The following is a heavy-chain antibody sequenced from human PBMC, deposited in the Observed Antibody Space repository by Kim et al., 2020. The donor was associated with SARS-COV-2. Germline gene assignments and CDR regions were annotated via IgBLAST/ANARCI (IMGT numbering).Heavy chain of an antibody. CDR3: AKDLGDYVWGSYRLFSYYYYGMDV. Sequence: GGSLRLSCAASGLTFSSYAMSWVRQAPGKGLEWVSFIIGSGGSTYYADSGKGRFTISRDNSKNTLYLQMNSLRAEDTAVYYCAKDLGDYVWGSYRLFSYYYYGMDVWGQGTTVTVSS. D-gene: IGHD3-16*02. CDR2: IIGSGGST. J-gene: IGHJ6*02. V-gene: IGHV3-23*01. CDR1: GLTFSSYA.